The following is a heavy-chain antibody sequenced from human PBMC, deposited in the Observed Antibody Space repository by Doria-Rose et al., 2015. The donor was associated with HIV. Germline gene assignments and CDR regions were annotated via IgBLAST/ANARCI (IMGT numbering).Heavy chain of an antibody. Sequence: QESGPVPVKPTETLTLTCTVSGVSLSSPGMGVSRIRQPPGKALEWPANIFSDDERSYKTSLKSRLTISRGTSKSQVVLTMTDMDPVDTATYYCARIKSSRWYHKYYFDFWGQGTLVIVSA. CDR2: IFSDDER. D-gene: IGHD6-13*01. CDR3: ARIKSSRWYHKYYFDF. J-gene: IGHJ4*02. V-gene: IGHV2-26*01. CDR1: GVSLSSPGMG.